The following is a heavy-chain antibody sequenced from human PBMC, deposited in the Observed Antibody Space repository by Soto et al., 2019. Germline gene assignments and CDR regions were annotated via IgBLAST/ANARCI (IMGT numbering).Heavy chain of an antibody. D-gene: IGHD2-21*01. CDR2: IWYDGSNK. CDR3: ARTSDLGFRDWFDP. CDR1: GFTFSSYG. Sequence: PGGSLRLSCAASGFTFSSYGMHWVRQAPGKGLEWVAVIWYDGSNKYYADSVKGRFTISRDNSKNTLYLQMNSLRAEDTAVYYCARTSDLGFRDWFDPWGLGTLVTVSS. V-gene: IGHV3-33*01. J-gene: IGHJ5*02.